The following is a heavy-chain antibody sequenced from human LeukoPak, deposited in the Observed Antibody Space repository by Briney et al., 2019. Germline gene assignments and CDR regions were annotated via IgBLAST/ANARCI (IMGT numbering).Heavy chain of an antibody. D-gene: IGHD2/OR15-2a*01. V-gene: IGHV4-38-2*02. J-gene: IGHJ5*02. CDR1: GYSISSGYY. CDR2: INHSGST. Sequence: SETLSLTCTVSGYSISSGYYWGWIRQPPGKGLEWIGEINHSGSTNYNPSLKSRVTISVDTSKNQFSLKLSSVTAADTAVYYCARRIGWFDPWGQGTLVTVSS. CDR3: ARRIGWFDP.